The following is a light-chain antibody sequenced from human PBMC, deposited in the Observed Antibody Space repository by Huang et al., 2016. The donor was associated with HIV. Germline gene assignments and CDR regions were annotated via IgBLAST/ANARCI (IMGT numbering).Light chain of an antibody. Sequence: DVVMTQSPLSLPVPPGEPASISCRSSQSLRHRNGLNYLDWYLQKPGQSPQLLSHLGSSRASGVPDRFSCGCSGTDFSLNISRGEAEDAGIYYCMEALQTPYTFGQGTKLEIK. CDR2: LGS. CDR1: QSLRHRNGLNY. J-gene: IGKJ2*01. CDR3: MEALQTPYT. V-gene: IGKV2-28*01.